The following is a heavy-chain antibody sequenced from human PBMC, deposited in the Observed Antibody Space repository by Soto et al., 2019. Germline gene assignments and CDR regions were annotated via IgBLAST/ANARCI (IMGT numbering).Heavy chain of an antibody. CDR3: ASGRFGEFVYYFDY. J-gene: IGHJ4*02. Sequence: ASVKVSCKASGYTFTSYGISWVRQAPGQGLEWMGWISAYNGNTNYAQKLQGRVTMTTDTSTSTAYMELRSLRSDDTAVYYCASGRFGEFVYYFDYWGQGTLVTVSS. D-gene: IGHD3-10*01. V-gene: IGHV1-18*01. CDR1: GYTFTSYG. CDR2: ISAYNGNT.